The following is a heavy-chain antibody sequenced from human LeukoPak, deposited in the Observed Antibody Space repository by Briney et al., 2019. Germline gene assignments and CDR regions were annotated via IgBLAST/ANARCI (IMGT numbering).Heavy chain of an antibody. J-gene: IGHJ6*02. V-gene: IGHV4-4*07. CDR3: ARDPGMGSYYYYGMDV. D-gene: IGHD1-26*01. Sequence: PSETLSLTCTVSGGSISSYYWSWIRQPAGKGLEWIGRIYTSGSTNYNPSLKSRVTMSVDTSKNQLSLKLSSVTAADTAVYYCARDPGMGSYYYYGMDVWGQGTTVTVSS. CDR1: GGSISSYY. CDR2: IYTSGST.